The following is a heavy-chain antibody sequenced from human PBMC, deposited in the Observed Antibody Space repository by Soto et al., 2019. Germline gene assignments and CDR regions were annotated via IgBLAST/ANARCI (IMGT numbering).Heavy chain of an antibody. Sequence: VQLVESGGGVVQPGRSLRLSCAASGFTFGSYGMHWVRQAPGKGLEWVAVISYDGSNKYYADSVKGRFTISRDNSKNTLYLQMNSLRAEDTAVYYCAKDRAGTARGDYGMDVWGQGTTVTVSS. D-gene: IGHD6-25*01. CDR1: GFTFGSYG. V-gene: IGHV3-30*18. CDR3: AKDRAGTARGDYGMDV. J-gene: IGHJ6*02. CDR2: ISYDGSNK.